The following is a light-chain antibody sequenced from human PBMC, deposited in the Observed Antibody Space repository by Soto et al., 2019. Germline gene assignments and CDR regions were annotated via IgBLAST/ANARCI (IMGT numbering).Light chain of an antibody. V-gene: IGLV1-40*01. CDR2: GNS. CDR3: QSYDSSLWV. Sequence: QPVLTQPPSVSGAPGQRVTISCTGSSSNIGAGYDVHWYQQLPGTAPKLLIYGNSNRPSGVPDRFSGSKSGTSASLAISGLQTEEEADYYCQSYDSSLWVFGGGTQLTVL. CDR1: SSNIGAGYD. J-gene: IGLJ3*02.